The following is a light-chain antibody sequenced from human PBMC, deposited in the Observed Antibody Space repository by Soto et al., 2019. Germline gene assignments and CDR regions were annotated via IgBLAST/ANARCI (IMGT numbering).Light chain of an antibody. V-gene: IGLV6-57*01. CDR3: QSYDSSNVV. CDR1: SGSIASNY. Sequence: NFMLTQSHSVSESPGKTVTISCTRSSGSIASNYVQWYQQRPGSSPTTVIYEDDQRPSGVPDRFSGSIDSSSNSASLTISGLKTEDEGDYYCQSYDSSNVVFGGGTKVTVL. J-gene: IGLJ2*01. CDR2: EDD.